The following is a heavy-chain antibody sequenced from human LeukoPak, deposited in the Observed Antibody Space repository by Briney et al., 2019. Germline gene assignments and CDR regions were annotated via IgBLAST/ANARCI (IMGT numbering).Heavy chain of an antibody. J-gene: IGHJ4*02. Sequence: ASVKVSCKASGYTFTSYYMHWVRQAPGQGLEWMGIINPSGGSTSYAQKFQGRVTMTRDTSTSTVYMELSSLRSEDTAVYYCARGGNSPSWYLRVPGRFDYWGQGTLVTVSS. CDR1: GYTFTSYY. V-gene: IGHV1-46*01. D-gene: IGHD6-13*01. CDR2: INPSGGST. CDR3: ARGGNSPSWYLRVPGRFDY.